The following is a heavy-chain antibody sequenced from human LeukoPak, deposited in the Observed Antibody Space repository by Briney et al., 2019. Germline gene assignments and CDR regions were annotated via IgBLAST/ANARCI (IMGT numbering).Heavy chain of an antibody. CDR2: IYYSGST. V-gene: IGHV4-59*12. Sequence: SETLSLTCTVSGGSISSYYWSWIRQPPGKGLEWIGYIYYSGSTTYNPSLKSRVTISVDTSKNQFSLKLSSVTAADTAVYYCARDVTYYDSSGYSFGYWGQGTLVTVSS. CDR3: ARDVTYYDSSGYSFGY. J-gene: IGHJ4*02. D-gene: IGHD3-22*01. CDR1: GGSISSYY.